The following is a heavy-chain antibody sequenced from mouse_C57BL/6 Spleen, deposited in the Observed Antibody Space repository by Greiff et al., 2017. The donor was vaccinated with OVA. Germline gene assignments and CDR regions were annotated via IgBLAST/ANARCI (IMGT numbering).Heavy chain of an antibody. Sequence: QVHVKQSGAELAKPGASVKLSCKASGYTFTSYWMHWVKQRPGQGLEWIGYINPSSGYTKYNQKFKDKATLTADKSSSTAYMQLSSLTYEDSAVYYSARPLYYGSREFDYWGQGTTLTVSS. CDR1: GYTFTSYW. D-gene: IGHD1-1*01. CDR3: ARPLYYGSREFDY. V-gene: IGHV1-7*01. CDR2: INPSSGYT. J-gene: IGHJ2*01.